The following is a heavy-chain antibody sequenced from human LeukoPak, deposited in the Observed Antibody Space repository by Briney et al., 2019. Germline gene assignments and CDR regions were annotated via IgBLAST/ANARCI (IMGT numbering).Heavy chain of an antibody. CDR1: GYTFTGYN. V-gene: IGHV1-2*02. CDR3: ARNSGWSLY. CDR2: INPNSGGT. J-gene: IGHJ4*02. D-gene: IGHD6-19*01. Sequence: GASVKVSCKAAGYTFTGYNKHWVGQAHGQGLEWMGWINPNSGGTNYAQKFQGRVTMTRDTSISTAYMELSSLRSDDTAMYYCARNSGWSLYWGQGTLVTVSS.